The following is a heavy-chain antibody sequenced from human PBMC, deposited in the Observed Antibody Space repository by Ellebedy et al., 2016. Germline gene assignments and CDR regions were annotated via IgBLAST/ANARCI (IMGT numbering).Heavy chain of an antibody. CDR1: GGSFSGYY. CDR2: INHSGST. V-gene: IGHV4-34*01. J-gene: IGHJ4*02. D-gene: IGHD3-22*01. Sequence: SETLSLXXAVYGGSFSGYYWSWIRQPPGKGLEWIGEINHSGSTNYNPSLKSRVTISVDTSKNQFSLKLSSVTAADTAVYYCAVTYYYDSSGYYYFDYWGQGTLVTVSS. CDR3: AVTYYYDSSGYYYFDY.